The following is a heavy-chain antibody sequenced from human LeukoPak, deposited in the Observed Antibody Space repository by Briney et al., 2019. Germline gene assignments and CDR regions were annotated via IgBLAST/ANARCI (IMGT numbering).Heavy chain of an antibody. V-gene: IGHV4-61*02. CDR2: IYTSGST. CDR3: AREGGWGRQYYDFWSGQEIDYYYYGMDV. J-gene: IGHJ6*02. CDR1: GGSISSGSYY. D-gene: IGHD3-3*01. Sequence: SQTLSLTCTVSGGSISSGSYYWSWIRQPAGKGLEWIGRIYTSGSTNYNPSLKSRVTISVDTSKNQFSLKLSSVTAADTAVYYCAREGGWGRQYYDFWSGQEIDYYYYGMDVWGQGTTVTVSS.